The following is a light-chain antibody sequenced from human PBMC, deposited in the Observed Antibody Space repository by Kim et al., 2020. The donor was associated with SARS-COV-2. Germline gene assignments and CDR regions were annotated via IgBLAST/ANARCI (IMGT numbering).Light chain of an antibody. CDR1: QSILHSNGYNY. CDR2: LGS. V-gene: IGKV2-28*01. CDR3: MQALQTPRS. Sequence: EPASISCRSSQSILHSNGYNYLDWYLQKPGQSPQLLIYLGSNRASGVPDRFSGSGSGTDFTLKISRVEAEDVGVYYCMQALQTPRSFGQGTKLEIK. J-gene: IGKJ2*03.